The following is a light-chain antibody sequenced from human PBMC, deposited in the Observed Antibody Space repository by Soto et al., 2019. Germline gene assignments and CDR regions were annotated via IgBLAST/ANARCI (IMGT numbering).Light chain of an antibody. CDR2: DAS. CDR3: QQCNNWPLT. V-gene: IGKV3-11*01. Sequence: EIVLTQSPATLSLSPGERATLSCRASQSVNKLLAWFQQKPGQAPRLLIYDASNRATGIPARFSGSGSGTDFPLTISSLEPEDFAVYYCQQCNNWPLTFGGGTKVEIK. J-gene: IGKJ4*01. CDR1: QSVNKL.